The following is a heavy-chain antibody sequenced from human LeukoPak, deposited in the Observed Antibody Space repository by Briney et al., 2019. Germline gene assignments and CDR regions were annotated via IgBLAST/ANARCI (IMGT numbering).Heavy chain of an antibody. J-gene: IGHJ4*02. CDR3: VRNAKTSGSFYIFDY. CDR2: IYPGDSDT. V-gene: IGHV5-51*01. CDR1: GYTFTNYW. D-gene: IGHD1-26*01. Sequence: GESLKISCKGSGYTFTNYWNALVRQMPGKGLEWMGIIYPGDSDTRYSPSFQGQVTLSADKSISTAYLQWSSLKASDTAIYYCVRNAKTSGSFYIFDYWGQGTLVTVSS.